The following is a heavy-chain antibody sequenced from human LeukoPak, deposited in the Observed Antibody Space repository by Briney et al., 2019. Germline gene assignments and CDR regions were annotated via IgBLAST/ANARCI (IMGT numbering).Heavy chain of an antibody. CDR2: INHSGST. D-gene: IGHD1-26*01. J-gene: IGHJ5*02. CDR1: GGSFSGYY. Sequence: SETLSLTCAVYGGSFSGYYWSWIRQPPGKGLEWIGEINHSGSTNYNPSLKSRLTISIDRSENHFSLKMKSVTVADTAVYYCARVRSMSWFDPWGQGTLVTVSS. V-gene: IGHV4-34*01. CDR3: ARVRSMSWFDP.